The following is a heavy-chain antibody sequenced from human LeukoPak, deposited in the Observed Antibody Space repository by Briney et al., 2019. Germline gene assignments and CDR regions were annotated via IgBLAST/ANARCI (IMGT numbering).Heavy chain of an antibody. CDR3: AKDCNGGNCYIDY. J-gene: IGHJ4*02. CDR2: MSGRGVST. CDR1: GFTFTNYA. D-gene: IGHD2-15*01. Sequence: GGSLRLSCAASGFTFTNYAMSWVRQAPGKGLEWVSGMSGRGVSTYYADSVKGRFTISSDNSKYTLYLQMNSLRAEDTAIYYCAKDCNGGNCYIDYWGRGTLVTVAS. V-gene: IGHV3-23*01.